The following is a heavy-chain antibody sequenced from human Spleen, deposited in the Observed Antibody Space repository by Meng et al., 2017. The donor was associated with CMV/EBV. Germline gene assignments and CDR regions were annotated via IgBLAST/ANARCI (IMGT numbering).Heavy chain of an antibody. CDR2: INHSGST. J-gene: IGHJ2*01. V-gene: IGHV4-34*01. Sequence: GSLRLSCAVYGGSFSGYYWSWIRQPPGKGLEWIGEINHSGSTNYNPSLKSRVTISVDTSKNQFSLNLSSVTAADTAVYYCARAEPDWYFDLWGRGTLVTVSS. CDR1: GGSFSGYY. D-gene: IGHD1-14*01. CDR3: ARAEPDWYFDL.